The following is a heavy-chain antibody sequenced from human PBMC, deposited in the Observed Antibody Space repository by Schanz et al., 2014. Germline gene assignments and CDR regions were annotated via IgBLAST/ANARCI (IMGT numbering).Heavy chain of an antibody. Sequence: EVQLLESGGGLVQPGGSLRLSCAASGFSFSIFAMTWVRQAPGQGLEWVANIKQDGSEKYYVDSVKGRFTISRDNAKKSLYLRMNSLRAEDTAVYYCARDLLVSHYDFWSGNDYWGQGTLVTVSS. J-gene: IGHJ4*02. CDR1: GFSFSIFA. V-gene: IGHV3-7*01. CDR3: ARDLLVSHYDFWSGNDY. D-gene: IGHD3-3*01. CDR2: IKQDGSEK.